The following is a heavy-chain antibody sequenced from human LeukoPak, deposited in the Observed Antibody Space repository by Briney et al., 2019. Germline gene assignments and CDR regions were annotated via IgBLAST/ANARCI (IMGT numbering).Heavy chain of an antibody. J-gene: IGHJ6*02. V-gene: IGHV1-18*01. CDR1: GYTFTSYG. Sequence: GASVKVSCKASGYTFTSYGISWVRQAPGQGLEWMGWISAYNGNTNYAQKLQGRVTMTTDTSTSTAYMELRSLRSDDTAVYYCARRVVVVPAAPYYYYGMDVWGQGTTVTISS. D-gene: IGHD2-2*01. CDR2: ISAYNGNT. CDR3: ARRVVVVPAAPYYYYGMDV.